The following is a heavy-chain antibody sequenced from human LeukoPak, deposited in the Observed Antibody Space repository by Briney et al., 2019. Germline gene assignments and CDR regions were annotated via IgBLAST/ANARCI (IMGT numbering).Heavy chain of an antibody. Sequence: KPSETLSLTCTVSGGSISSSSYYWGWIRQPPGKGLEWIGSIYYSGSTYYNPSLKSRVTISVDTSKNQFSLKLSSVTAADTAVYYCASTGDSSGYYPNYFDYWGQGTLATVSS. D-gene: IGHD3-22*01. J-gene: IGHJ4*02. CDR2: IYYSGST. CDR3: ASTGDSSGYYPNYFDY. CDR1: GGSISSSSYY. V-gene: IGHV4-39*01.